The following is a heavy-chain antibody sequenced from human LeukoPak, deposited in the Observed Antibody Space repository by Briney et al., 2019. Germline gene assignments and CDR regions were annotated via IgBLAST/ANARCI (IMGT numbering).Heavy chain of an antibody. J-gene: IGHJ4*02. V-gene: IGHV1-3*03. CDR3: ARGVNDFWSGSYYFDY. D-gene: IGHD3-3*01. Sequence: ASVKVSCKASGYTFTSYAMHWVRQAPGQRLEWMGWINAGNGNTKYSQEFQGRVTITRDTSASTAYMELSSPRSEDMAVYYCARGVNDFWSGSYYFDYWGQGTLVTVSS. CDR2: INAGNGNT. CDR1: GYTFTSYA.